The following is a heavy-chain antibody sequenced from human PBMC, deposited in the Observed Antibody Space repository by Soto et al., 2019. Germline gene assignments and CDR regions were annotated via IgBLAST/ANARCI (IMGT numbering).Heavy chain of an antibody. CDR1: EFTFSSYS. CDR2: ISSSSSTI. J-gene: IGHJ5*02. CDR3: ARVVRYVAFWFDP. D-gene: IGHD3-16*01. Sequence: PVGPLRLSCSASEFTFSSYSMKLVLHYPVKWLEWVSYISSSSSTIYYADSVKGRFTISRDNAKNSLYLQMNSLRDEDTAVYYCARVVRYVAFWFDPWGQGTLVTVSS. V-gene: IGHV3-48*02.